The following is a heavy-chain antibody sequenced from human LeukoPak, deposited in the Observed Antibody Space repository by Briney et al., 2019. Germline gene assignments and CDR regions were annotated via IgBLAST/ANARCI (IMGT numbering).Heavy chain of an antibody. J-gene: IGHJ2*01. CDR2: ISSSGSTI. V-gene: IGHV3-48*03. CDR3: ARDGGYSPYSSSWYDWYFDL. Sequence: GGSLRLSCAASGFTFSSYEMNWVRQAPGKGLEWVSYISSSGSTIYYADSVKGRFTISRDNAKNSLYLQMNSLRAEDTAVYYCARDGGYSPYSSSWYDWYFDLWGRGTLVTVSS. CDR1: GFTFSSYE. D-gene: IGHD6-13*01.